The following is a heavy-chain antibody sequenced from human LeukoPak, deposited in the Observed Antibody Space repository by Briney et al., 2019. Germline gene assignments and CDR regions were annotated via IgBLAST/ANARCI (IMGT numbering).Heavy chain of an antibody. CDR2: IYYSGSS. Sequence: SETLSLTCNVSGGSISGYHWSWIRQPPGKGLEWLGYIYYSGSSNYNPSLKSRVTMSADTSKNQFSLKLSSVTAAGTAVYYCARVPRSYYYYYYMDVWGKGTTVTVSS. J-gene: IGHJ6*03. CDR1: GGSISGYH. CDR3: ARVPRSYYYYYYMDV. V-gene: IGHV4-59*01.